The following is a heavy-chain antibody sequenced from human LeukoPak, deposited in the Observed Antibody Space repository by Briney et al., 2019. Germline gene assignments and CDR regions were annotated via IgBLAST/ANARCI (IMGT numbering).Heavy chain of an antibody. D-gene: IGHD3-10*01. CDR1: GFTFSSYA. V-gene: IGHV3-23*01. Sequence: GGSLRLSCAASGFTFSSYAMSWVRQAPGKGLEWVSAISGSGGSTYYAGSVKGRFTISRDNSKNTLYLQMNSLRAEDTAVYYCAKDTTMVRGVIAGTFDYWGQGTLVTVSS. J-gene: IGHJ4*02. CDR2: ISGSGGST. CDR3: AKDTTMVRGVIAGTFDY.